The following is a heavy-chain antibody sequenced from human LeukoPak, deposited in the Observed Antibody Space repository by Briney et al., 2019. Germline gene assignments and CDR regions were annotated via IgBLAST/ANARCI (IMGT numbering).Heavy chain of an antibody. D-gene: IGHD1-26*01. CDR1: GGTFIRYA. J-gene: IGHJ6*03. CDR3: ARGEGGADYYYMDV. V-gene: IGHV1-69*13. Sequence: SVKVSCKASGGTFIRYAISWVRQAPGQGLEWMGEIIPKFGKANYAQKFQGRVTITADEITSTAYMDLTSLRSEDTAVYYCARGEGGADYYYMDVWGKGTTVTVSS. CDR2: IIPKFGKA.